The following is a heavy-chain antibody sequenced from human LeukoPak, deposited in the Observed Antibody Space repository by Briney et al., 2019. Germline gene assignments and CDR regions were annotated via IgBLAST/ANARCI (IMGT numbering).Heavy chain of an antibody. D-gene: IGHD6-6*01. V-gene: IGHV4-34*01. CDR3: ARGSPLFYSSSARDMYYYYGMDV. J-gene: IGHJ6*02. CDR1: GGSFSVYY. CDR2: INHSGST. Sequence: PSETLPLTCAVYGGSFSVYYWSWIRQPPGKGLEWIGEINHSGSTNYNPSLKSRVTISVDTSKNQFSLKLSSVTAADTAVYYCARGSPLFYSSSARDMYYYYGMDVWGQGTTVTVSS.